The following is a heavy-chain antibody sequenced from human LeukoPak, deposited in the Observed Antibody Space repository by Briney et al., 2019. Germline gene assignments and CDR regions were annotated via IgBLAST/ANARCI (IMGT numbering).Heavy chain of an antibody. D-gene: IGHD3-22*01. J-gene: IGHJ4*02. CDR3: AKSTMYYYDSSGYYLFDY. CDR2: ISGSGGST. CDR1: GSTFSSYA. V-gene: IGHV3-23*01. Sequence: QAGGSLRLSCAASGSTFSSYAMSWVRQAQGKGLEWDSAISGSGGSTYYADSVKGRFTISRDNSKNTLYLQMNSLRAEDTAVYYCAKSTMYYYDSSGYYLFDYWGQGTLVTVSS.